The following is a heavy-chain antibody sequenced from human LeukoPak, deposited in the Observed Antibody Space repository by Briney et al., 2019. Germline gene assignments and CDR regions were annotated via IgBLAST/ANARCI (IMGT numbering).Heavy chain of an antibody. CDR1: GGSFSGYC. J-gene: IGHJ6*03. V-gene: IGHV4-34*01. Sequence: SETLSLTCAVYGGSFSGYCWTWIRQTPEKGLEWIGEMNPSGSTNYNPSLKSRVTISVDTSKNQFSLELSSVTAADTAVYYCARGRQDVTMIVVVMTAVSYYLDVWGKGTTVTVS. CDR2: MNPSGST. D-gene: IGHD3-22*01. CDR3: ARGRQDVTMIVVVMTAVSYYLDV.